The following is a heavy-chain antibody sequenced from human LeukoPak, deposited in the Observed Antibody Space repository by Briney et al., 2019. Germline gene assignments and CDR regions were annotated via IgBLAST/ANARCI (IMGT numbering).Heavy chain of an antibody. J-gene: IGHJ4*02. V-gene: IGHV3-72*01. CDR1: GFTFSDHY. Sequence: GGSLRLSCAVSGFTFSDHYMDWVRQAPGKGLEWVGRSRNRAKSYTTDYAASVKGRFAISRDDSKSTLYLQMNSLETEDTAVYYCSRDATGDHWGQGTLVSVSS. CDR2: SRNRAKSYTT. CDR3: SRDATGDH.